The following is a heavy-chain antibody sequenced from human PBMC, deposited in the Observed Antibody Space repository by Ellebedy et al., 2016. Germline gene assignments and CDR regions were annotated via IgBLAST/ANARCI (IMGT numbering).Heavy chain of an antibody. CDR3: ARVVGPYYYYGMDV. CDR2: IYYSGST. D-gene: IGHD2-2*01. Sequence: SETLSLTCTVSGCSISSGGYYWSWIRQHPGKGLEWIGYIYYSGSTYYNPSLKSRVTISVDTSKNQFSLKLSSVTAADTAVYYCARVVGPYYYYGMDVWGQGTTVTVSS. J-gene: IGHJ6*02. CDR1: GCSISSGGYY. V-gene: IGHV4-31*03.